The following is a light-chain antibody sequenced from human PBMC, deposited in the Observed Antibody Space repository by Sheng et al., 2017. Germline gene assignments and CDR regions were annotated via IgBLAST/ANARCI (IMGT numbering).Light chain of an antibody. Sequence: DIKLTQSPSSLSASEGDRVTITCRASQSVSTYLNWYQQKPGKAPKLLIYDASNLETGVPSRFSGSGSGTDFTLTISSLQPEDFATYYCQQANSFPPYTFGQGTKLEIK. CDR1: QSVSTY. J-gene: IGKJ2*01. CDR2: DAS. V-gene: IGKV1-39*01. CDR3: QQANSFPPYT.